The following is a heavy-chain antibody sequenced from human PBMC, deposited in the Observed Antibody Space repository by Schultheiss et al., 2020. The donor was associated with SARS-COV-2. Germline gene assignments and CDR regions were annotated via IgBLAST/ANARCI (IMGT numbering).Heavy chain of an antibody. J-gene: IGHJ5*02. V-gene: IGHV3-74*01. CDR1: GFTFSNAW. CDR2: INSDGSAS. CDR3: ARARAEQHLPFSWGPIPHPTTWFDP. D-gene: IGHD6-13*01. Sequence: GGSLRLSCAASGFTFSNAWMHWVRQIPGKGLVWVSRINSDGSASSYADSVQGRFTVSRDNAGNTLYLQMNNLRVEDTAIYYCARARAEQHLPFSWGPIPHPTTWFDPWGQGTLVTVSS.